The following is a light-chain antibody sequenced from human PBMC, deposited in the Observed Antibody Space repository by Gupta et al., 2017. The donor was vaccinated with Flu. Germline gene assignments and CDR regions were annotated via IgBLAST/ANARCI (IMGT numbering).Light chain of an antibody. V-gene: IGLV2-8*01. J-gene: IGLJ2*01. CDR2: EVT. CDR3: VSDAGSNLYV. Sequence: SVTICSTGTSSDVGGFNSLCWYQHHAGKADKLIVYEVTRRPAGVPGRFSGSKSGNTTSLTVTGHEAEEEDDYYCVSDAGSNLYVFGGGTKVTVL. CDR1: SSDVGGFNS.